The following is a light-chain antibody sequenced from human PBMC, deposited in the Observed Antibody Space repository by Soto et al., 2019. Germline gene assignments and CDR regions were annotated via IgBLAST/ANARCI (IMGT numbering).Light chain of an antibody. CDR3: QQYVSSPPIT. Sequence: VLTQSPATRSPSLGVRATLSCSASQTGKSQLAWLQHKTGQAPRLLIYGASSRATGFPARFSGRGSGTDFTLTISSLEPEDSAVYYCQQYVSSPPITFGQGTRLEIK. CDR1: QTGKSQ. V-gene: IGKV3-20*01. J-gene: IGKJ5*01. CDR2: GAS.